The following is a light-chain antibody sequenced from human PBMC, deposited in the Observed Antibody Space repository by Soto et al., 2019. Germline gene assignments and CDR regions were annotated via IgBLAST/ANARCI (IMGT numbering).Light chain of an antibody. Sequence: MTQTTLSLPVTLGQPASISCRSNQXLVHSDGIAYFSWFQQRPGRSPRRLIFMFSSRDCGVPAGFGGSGLGTDFARKIVGVEAEDVGVFYCMQGSYLPITFGQGTRLEIK. CDR3: MQGSYLPIT. J-gene: IGKJ5*01. V-gene: IGKV2-30*02. CDR2: MFS. CDR1: QXLVHSDGIAY.